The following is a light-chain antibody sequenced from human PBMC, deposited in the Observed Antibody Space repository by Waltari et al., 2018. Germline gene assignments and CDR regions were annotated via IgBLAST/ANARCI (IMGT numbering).Light chain of an antibody. J-gene: IGLJ3*02. CDR1: SSDVGGYNY. CDR3: SSDTSSSTWV. Sequence: QSALTQPASVSGSPGQSITISCTGTSSDVGGYNYVSWYQQHPGKAPKLMIYDVTKWPSGVSNRFSGSKSGNTASLTISGLQAEDEADYYCSSDTSSSTWVFGGGTKLTVL. V-gene: IGLV2-14*01. CDR2: DVT.